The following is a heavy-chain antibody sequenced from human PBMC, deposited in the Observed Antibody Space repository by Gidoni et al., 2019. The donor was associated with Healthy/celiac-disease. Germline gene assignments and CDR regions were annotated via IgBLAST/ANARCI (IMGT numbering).Heavy chain of an antibody. Sequence: QVQLQESGPGLVKPSETLSLTCTASGYSISSGYYWGWSRQPPGKGLEWIGSIYHSGSTYYNPSLKSRVTISVDTSKNQFSLKLSSVTAADTAVYYCAREPRYCSGGSCYMYHGRDWFDPWGQGTLVTVSS. J-gene: IGHJ5*02. V-gene: IGHV4-38-2*02. CDR3: AREPRYCSGGSCYMYHGRDWFDP. D-gene: IGHD2-15*01. CDR1: GYSISSGYY. CDR2: IYHSGST.